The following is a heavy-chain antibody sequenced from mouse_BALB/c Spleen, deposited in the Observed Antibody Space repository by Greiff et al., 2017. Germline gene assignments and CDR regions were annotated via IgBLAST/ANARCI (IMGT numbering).Heavy chain of an antibody. CDR2: ISSGGSYT. D-gene: IGHD1-1*01. Sequence: EVQVVESGGDLVKPGGFLKLSCAASGFTFSSYGMSWVRQTPDKRLERVATISSGGSYTYYPDSVKGRFTISRDNAKNTLYLQMSSLKSEDTAMYYCARHSYYYGSSYGWFAYWGQGTLVTVSA. J-gene: IGHJ3*01. V-gene: IGHV5-6*01. CDR1: GFTFSSYG. CDR3: ARHSYYYGSSYGWFAY.